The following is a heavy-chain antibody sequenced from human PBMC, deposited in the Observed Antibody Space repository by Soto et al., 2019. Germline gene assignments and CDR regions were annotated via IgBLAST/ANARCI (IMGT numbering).Heavy chain of an antibody. J-gene: IGHJ6*02. CDR1: GYTFTSYG. Sequence: GASVKVSCKASGYTFTSYGISWVRQAPGQGLEWMGWISAYNGNTNYAQKLQGRVTMTTDTSTSTAYMELRSLRSDDTAVYYCASSGGGERDYYGMDVWGQGTTVTVSS. CDR3: ASSGGGERDYYGMDV. D-gene: IGHD2-21*01. CDR2: ISAYNGNT. V-gene: IGHV1-18*01.